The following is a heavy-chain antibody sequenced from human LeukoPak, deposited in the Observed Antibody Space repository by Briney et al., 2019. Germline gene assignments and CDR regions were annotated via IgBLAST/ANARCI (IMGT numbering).Heavy chain of an antibody. CDR3: ARQDYSNYYGMDV. CDR2: IYPGDSDT. Sequence: GESLKISCKGSGYSFTSYWIGWVRQMPGKGLEWMGIIYPGDSDTRYSPSFQGQVTISADKSISSAYLQWSSLKASDTAMYYCARQDYSNYYGMDVWGQGTTVTVSS. CDR1: GYSFTSYW. V-gene: IGHV5-51*01. D-gene: IGHD4-4*01. J-gene: IGHJ6*02.